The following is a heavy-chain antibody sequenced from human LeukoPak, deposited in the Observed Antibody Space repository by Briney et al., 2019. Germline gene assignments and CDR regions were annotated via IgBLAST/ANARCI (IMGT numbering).Heavy chain of an antibody. V-gene: IGHV3-23*01. CDR3: AKRGDY. CDR2: ITGSGTFT. CDR1: GFTFSSYA. Sequence: RGSLRLSCAASGFTFSSYAMSWVRQAPGKGLEWVSGITGSGTFTYYADSVKGRFTISRDNSKNTLHLQMNSLRAEDTAVYFCAKRGDYWGQGTLVTVSS. J-gene: IGHJ4*02. D-gene: IGHD1-26*01.